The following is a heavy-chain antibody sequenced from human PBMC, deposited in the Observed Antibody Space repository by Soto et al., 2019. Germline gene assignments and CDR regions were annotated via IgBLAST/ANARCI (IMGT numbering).Heavy chain of an antibody. CDR1: GFTFSNYG. CDR2: ISYDGSHK. CDR3: AKDGAPRYCSRSSCHPAGAY. D-gene: IGHD2-15*01. Sequence: QVQLVESGGGVVQPGRSLRLSCAGSGFTFSNYGLHWVRQAPGKGLERVAVISYDGSHKYYADSVKGRCTISRDNSNNMLYLQMDSLRAEDTAVYYCAKDGAPRYCSRSSCHPAGAYWGQGTLVTVSS. J-gene: IGHJ4*02. V-gene: IGHV3-30*18.